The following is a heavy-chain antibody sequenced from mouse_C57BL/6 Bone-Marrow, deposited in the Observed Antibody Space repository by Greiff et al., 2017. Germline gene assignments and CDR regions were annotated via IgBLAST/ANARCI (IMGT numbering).Heavy chain of an antibody. Sequence: VQLKESGSELRSPGSSVKLSCKDFDSEVFPIAYMSWVRQKPGHGFEWIGGILPSIGRTIYGEKFEDKATLDADTLSNTAYLELNSLTSEDSAIYYCARPGDGYFYYYAMDYWGQGTSVTVSS. CDR1: DSEVFPIAY. D-gene: IGHD2-3*01. J-gene: IGHJ4*01. V-gene: IGHV15-2*01. CDR2: ILPSIGRT. CDR3: ARPGDGYFYYYAMDY.